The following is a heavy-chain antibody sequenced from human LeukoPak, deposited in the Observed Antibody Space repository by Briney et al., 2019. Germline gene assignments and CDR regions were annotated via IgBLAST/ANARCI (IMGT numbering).Heavy chain of an antibody. J-gene: IGHJ6*02. D-gene: IGHD3-3*01. CDR3: ARRGITISGVLVYHYSGLDV. V-gene: IGHV3-7*02. Sequence: AGGSLRLSCAGSGFTFSSHWMNWVRQAPGKGLEWVASIKDDGSEKHFLDSVNGRFAISRDNAKNSLYLQMSSLRVEDTAVYYCARRGITISGVLVYHYSGLDVWGQGTTVTVSS. CDR1: GFTFSSHW. CDR2: IKDDGSEK.